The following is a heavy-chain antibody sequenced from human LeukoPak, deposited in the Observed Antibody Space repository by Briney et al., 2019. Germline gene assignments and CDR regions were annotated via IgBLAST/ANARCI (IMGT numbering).Heavy chain of an antibody. CDR2: IKSKTDGGTT. J-gene: IGHJ6*04. V-gene: IGHV3-15*01. CDR1: GYSISSGYY. CDR3: AELGITMIGGA. Sequence: LTCTVSGYSISSGYYWGWIRQPPGKGREWVGRIKSKTDGGTTDNAAPVKGRFTISRDDSKNTLYLQMNSLRAEDTAVYYCAELGITMIGGAWGKGTTVTISS. D-gene: IGHD3-10*02.